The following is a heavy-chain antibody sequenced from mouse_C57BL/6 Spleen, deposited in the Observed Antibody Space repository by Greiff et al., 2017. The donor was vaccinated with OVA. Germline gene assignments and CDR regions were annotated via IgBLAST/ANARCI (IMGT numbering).Heavy chain of an antibody. CDR1: GFTFSDYG. Sequence: VQLKQSGGGLVKPGGSLKLSCAASGFTFSDYGMHWVRQAPEKGLEWVAYISSGSSTIYYADTVKGRFTISRDNAKNTLFLQMTSLRSEDTAMYYCARPGDGYYGWYFDVWGTGTTVTVSS. D-gene: IGHD2-3*01. V-gene: IGHV5-17*01. CDR3: ARPGDGYYGWYFDV. J-gene: IGHJ1*03. CDR2: ISSGSSTI.